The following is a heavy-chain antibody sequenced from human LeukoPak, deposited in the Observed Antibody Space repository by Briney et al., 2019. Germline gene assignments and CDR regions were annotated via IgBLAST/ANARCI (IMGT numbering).Heavy chain of an antibody. V-gene: IGHV3-7*01. CDR1: GFIFSRYW. CDR2: IKLDGGEQ. Sequence: PGGSLRLSCAASGFIFSRYWMYWVRQAPGKGLEWVASIKLDGGEQYYVDSVKGRFTISRDNAKSSLYLQMNSLRAEDTAVYFCARAPARARLDYWGQGTLVTVSS. J-gene: IGHJ4*02. D-gene: IGHD6-6*01. CDR3: ARAPARARLDY.